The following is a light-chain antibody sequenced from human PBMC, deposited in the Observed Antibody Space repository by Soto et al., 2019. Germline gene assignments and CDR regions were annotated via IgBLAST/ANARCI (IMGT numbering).Light chain of an antibody. CDR2: GAS. Sequence: EIVMTQSPATLSVSPGERATLSCRASQSVGRNLAWYQQKPGQAPRLLIYGASTRATGIPARFSGSGSGTEFTLTISSLKSEDFAISSCQQYNHWPPLTCGGGTKVEIK. J-gene: IGKJ4*01. CDR1: QSVGRN. CDR3: QQYNHWPPLT. V-gene: IGKV3-15*01.